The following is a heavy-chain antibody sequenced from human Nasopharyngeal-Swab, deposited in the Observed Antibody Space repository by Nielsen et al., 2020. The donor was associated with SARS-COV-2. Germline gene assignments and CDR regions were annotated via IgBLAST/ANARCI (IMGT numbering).Heavy chain of an antibody. CDR3: TKGQAADGFNWDY. CDR1: GFTFSNYA. J-gene: IGHJ4*02. D-gene: IGHD5-24*01. CDR2: IYSGASGT. Sequence: GESLKISCVASGFTFSNYAMNWVRQAPGKGLEWVSFIYSGASGTYYADSVKGRFTISRDNSKNTLYLQMNSLRAEDTAVYYCTKGQAADGFNWDYWGQGTLVTVSS. V-gene: IGHV3-23*03.